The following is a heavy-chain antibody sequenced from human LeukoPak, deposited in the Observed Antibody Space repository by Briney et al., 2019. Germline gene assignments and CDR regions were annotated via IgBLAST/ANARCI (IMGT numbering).Heavy chain of an antibody. V-gene: IGHV3-23*01. CDR3: AKYWDSSGYYYVY. CDR1: GFTFSSYV. CDR2: ISGSGGST. J-gene: IGHJ4*02. Sequence: GGSLTLACAASGFTFSSYVMSWIRQAPGKGLEWVSAISGSGGSTYYADSVKGRFTISRDNSGNTLYLQMNSLRAEDTAVYYCAKYWDSSGYYYVYWGQGTLVSVSS. D-gene: IGHD3-22*01.